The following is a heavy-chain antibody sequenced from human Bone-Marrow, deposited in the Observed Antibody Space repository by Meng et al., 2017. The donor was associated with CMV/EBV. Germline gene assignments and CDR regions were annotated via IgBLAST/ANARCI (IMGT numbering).Heavy chain of an antibody. V-gene: IGHV6-1*01. Sequence: LRLSFAISGDSVSSNSAAWNWIRQSPSRGLEWLGRTYYRSKWYNDYAVSVKSRITINPDTSKNQFSLQLNSVTPEDTAVYYCAKEGTDTFDIWGQGTMVTVSS. CDR2: TYYRSKWYN. D-gene: IGHD3-10*01. CDR3: AKEGTDTFDI. CDR1: GDSVSSNSAA. J-gene: IGHJ3*02.